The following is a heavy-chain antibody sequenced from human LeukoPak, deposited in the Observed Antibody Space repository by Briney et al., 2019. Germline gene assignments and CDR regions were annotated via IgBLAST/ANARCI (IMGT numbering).Heavy chain of an antibody. CDR3: ARRSRDTAMRD. Sequence: SETLSLTCAVYGGSFSGYYWSWIRQPPGKGLEWIGEINHSGSTNYNPSLKSRVTISVDTSKNQFSLKLSSVTAADTAVYYCARRSRDTAMRDWGQGTLVTVSS. CDR1: GGSFSGYY. V-gene: IGHV4-34*01. CDR2: INHSGST. D-gene: IGHD5-18*01. J-gene: IGHJ4*02.